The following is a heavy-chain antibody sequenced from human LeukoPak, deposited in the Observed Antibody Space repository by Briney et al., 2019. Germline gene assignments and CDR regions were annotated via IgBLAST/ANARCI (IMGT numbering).Heavy chain of an antibody. Sequence: GSLRLSCAASGFIFSRYAMNWVRQAPGKGLEWVSAISGNGGSTYYADSVKGRFTISRDNSKNTLYLQMNSLRAEDTAVYYRAKVSRAYSGPYDYWGQGTLVTVSS. V-gene: IGHV3-23*01. CDR2: ISGNGGST. D-gene: IGHD2-15*01. CDR1: GFIFSRYA. J-gene: IGHJ4*02. CDR3: AKVSRAYSGPYDY.